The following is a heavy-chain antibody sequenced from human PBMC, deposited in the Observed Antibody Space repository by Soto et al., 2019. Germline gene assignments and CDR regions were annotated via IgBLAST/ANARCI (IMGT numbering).Heavy chain of an antibody. Sequence: PSETLSLTCTVSGGSISSYYWSWIRQPPGKGLEWIGYIYYSGSTNYNPSLKSRVTISVDTSKNQFSLKLSSVTAADTAVYYCARIDYGDYEPFFDYWGQGTLVTVSS. V-gene: IGHV4-59*08. J-gene: IGHJ4*02. D-gene: IGHD4-17*01. CDR2: IYYSGST. CDR3: ARIDYGDYEPFFDY. CDR1: GGSISSYY.